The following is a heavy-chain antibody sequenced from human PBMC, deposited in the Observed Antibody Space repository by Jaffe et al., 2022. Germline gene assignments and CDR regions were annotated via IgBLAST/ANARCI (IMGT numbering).Heavy chain of an antibody. CDR1: GGSISSYY. D-gene: IGHD3-16*02. J-gene: IGHJ4*02. CDR2: IYYSGST. CDR3: ARAPGHGHVWGSYRTIYYFDY. Sequence: QVQLQESGPGLVKPSETLSLTCTVSGGSISSYYWSWIRQPPGKGLEWIGYIYYSGSTNYNPSLKSRVTISVDTSKNQFSLKLSSVTAADTAVYYCARAPGHGHVWGSYRTIYYFDYWGQGTLVTVSS. V-gene: IGHV4-59*01.